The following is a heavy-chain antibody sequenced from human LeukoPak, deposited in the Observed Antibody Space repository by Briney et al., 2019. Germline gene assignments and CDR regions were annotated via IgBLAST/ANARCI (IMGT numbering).Heavy chain of an antibody. D-gene: IGHD3-10*01. Sequence: GRSLRLSCAASGFTFSSYAMHWVRQAPGKGLEWVAVISYDGSNKYYADSVKGRFTISRDNSKNTLYLQMNSLRAEDTAVYYCARAPLWFGELSMDVWGQGTTVTVSS. J-gene: IGHJ6*02. V-gene: IGHV3-30*04. CDR3: ARAPLWFGELSMDV. CDR2: ISYDGSNK. CDR1: GFTFSSYA.